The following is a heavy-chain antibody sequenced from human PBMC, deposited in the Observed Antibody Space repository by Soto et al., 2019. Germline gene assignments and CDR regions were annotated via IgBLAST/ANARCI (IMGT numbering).Heavy chain of an antibody. Sequence: SETLYLTCAVSGGSISRSNCCSWVRQPPGKGLEWIGEIYHSGSTNFNPSLKSRVTISVDKSKNQFSLKLNSVTAADTAVYYCARVSGSYYYGMDVWGQGTTVTVSS. CDR2: IYHSGST. CDR1: GGSISRSNC. CDR3: ARVSGSYYYGMDV. J-gene: IGHJ6*02. V-gene: IGHV4-4*02.